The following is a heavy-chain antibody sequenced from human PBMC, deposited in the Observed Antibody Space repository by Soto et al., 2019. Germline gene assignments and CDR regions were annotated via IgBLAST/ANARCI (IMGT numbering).Heavy chain of an antibody. Sequence: QVQLVESEGGVVQPGRSLRLSCAASGFSFSSFGMHWVRQAPGKGLEWVAIIWYDGSLEYYADSVKGRFTISRDNSKNTLYLQMNSLRVEDTAVYYCAKPSYDFWSGYYHPFDYWGQGTLVTVSS. D-gene: IGHD3-3*01. J-gene: IGHJ4*02. CDR3: AKPSYDFWSGYYHPFDY. CDR1: GFSFSSFG. CDR2: IWYDGSLE. V-gene: IGHV3-33*03.